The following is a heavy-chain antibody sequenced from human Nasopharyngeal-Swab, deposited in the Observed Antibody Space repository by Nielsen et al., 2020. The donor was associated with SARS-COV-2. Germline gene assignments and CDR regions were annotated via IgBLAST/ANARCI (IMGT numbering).Heavy chain of an antibody. Sequence: SVKVSCKASGFTFTSSAVLWVRQARGQRLEWIGWIVVGSGNTNYAQKFQERVTITRDMSTSTAYMELSSLRSEDTAVYYCAAGVYYDFWSGYPPLDYWGQGTLVTVSS. CDR2: IVVGSGNT. V-gene: IGHV1-58*01. D-gene: IGHD3-3*01. CDR1: GFTFTSSA. J-gene: IGHJ4*02. CDR3: AAGVYYDFWSGYPPLDY.